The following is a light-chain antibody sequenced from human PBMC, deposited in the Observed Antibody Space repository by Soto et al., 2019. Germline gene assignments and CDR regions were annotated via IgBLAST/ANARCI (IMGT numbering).Light chain of an antibody. V-gene: IGLV2-14*03. CDR2: DVS. Sequence: QSALTQPASVSGSPGQSITIPCTGTSSDIGGYDHVSWYQQHPCKAPKLLVYDVSNRPSGVSDRFSGSKSANTASLTIAWLQAEDEADYYCNSYTTSSSLYVFGTGTKMTVL. CDR3: NSYTTSSSLYV. J-gene: IGLJ1*01. CDR1: SSDIGGYDH.